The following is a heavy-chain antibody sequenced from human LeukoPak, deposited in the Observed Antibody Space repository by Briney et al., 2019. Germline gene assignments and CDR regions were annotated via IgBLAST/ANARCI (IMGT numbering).Heavy chain of an antibody. D-gene: IGHD3-10*01. V-gene: IGHV1-2*06. J-gene: IGHJ4*02. CDR2: INPNSGGT. CDR1: GYTFTGYY. CDR3: ARAPPRAGSGSYYFDY. Sequence: ASVKVSCKASGYTFTGYYMHWVRQAPGQGLEWMGRINPNSGGTNYAQKFQGRVPMTRDTSISTAYMQLSRLRSADTAVYYCARAPPRAGSGSYYFDYWGQGTLVTVSS.